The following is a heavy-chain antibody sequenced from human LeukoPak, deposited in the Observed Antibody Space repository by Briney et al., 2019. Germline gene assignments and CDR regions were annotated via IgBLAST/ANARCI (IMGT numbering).Heavy chain of an antibody. D-gene: IGHD2-21*02. Sequence: PGRSLRLSCAASGFTFSSYGMHWVRQAPGKGLEWVAVIWYDGSNKYYAGSVKGRFTISRDNSKNTLYLQMNSLRAEDTAVYYCAKVRTAYCGGDCYAPTDAFDIWGQGTMVTVSS. CDR1: GFTFSSYG. CDR2: IWYDGSNK. J-gene: IGHJ3*02. CDR3: AKVRTAYCGGDCYAPTDAFDI. V-gene: IGHV3-33*06.